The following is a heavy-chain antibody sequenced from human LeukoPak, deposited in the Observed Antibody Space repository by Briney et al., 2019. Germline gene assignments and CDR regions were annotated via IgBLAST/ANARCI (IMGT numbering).Heavy chain of an antibody. V-gene: IGHV1-46*01. J-gene: IGHJ3*02. Sequence: ASVKVSCKASGYTFTGYYMHWVRQAPGQGLEWMGIINPSGGSTSYAQKFQGRVTMTRDMSTSTVYMELSSLRSEDTAVYYCARDQRTYDYVWGSYRPYGDAFDIWGQGTMVTVSS. CDR1: GYTFTGYY. D-gene: IGHD3-16*02. CDR3: ARDQRTYDYVWGSYRPYGDAFDI. CDR2: INPSGGST.